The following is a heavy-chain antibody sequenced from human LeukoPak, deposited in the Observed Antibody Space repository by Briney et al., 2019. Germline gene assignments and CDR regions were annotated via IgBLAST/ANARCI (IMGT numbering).Heavy chain of an antibody. CDR2: IRSKAYGGTT. J-gene: IGHJ6*02. V-gene: IGHV3-49*04. CDR1: GFTFGDYA. Sequence: PGGSLRLSCTASGFTFGDYAMSWVRQAPGKGLEWVGFIRSKAYGGTTEYAASVKGRFTISRDDSKSIAYLQMNSLKTEDTAVYYCARVVPAIPFGYYYYGMDVWGQGTTVTVSS. CDR3: ARVVPAIPFGYYYYGMDV. D-gene: IGHD2-21*02.